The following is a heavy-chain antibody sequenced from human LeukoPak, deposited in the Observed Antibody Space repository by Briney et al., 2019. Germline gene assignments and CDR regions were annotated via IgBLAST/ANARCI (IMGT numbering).Heavy chain of an antibody. V-gene: IGHV3-23*01. J-gene: IGHJ4*02. Sequence: GGTLRLSCAASGFTFSSYGMSWVRQAPGKGLEWVSAISGSGGSTYYADSVKGRFTISRDNSKNTLYLQMNSLGAEDTAVYYCAKDRGDIVVVVAATAGFDYWGQGTLVTVSS. CDR1: GFTFSSYG. CDR2: ISGSGGST. D-gene: IGHD2-15*01. CDR3: AKDRGDIVVVVAATAGFDY.